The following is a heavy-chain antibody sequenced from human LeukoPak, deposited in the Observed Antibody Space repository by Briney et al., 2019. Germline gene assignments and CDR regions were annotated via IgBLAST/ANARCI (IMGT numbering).Heavy chain of an antibody. Sequence: SETLSLTCTVSGGSISSGDYYWSWIRQPPGKGLEWIGYIYYSGSTYYNPSLKSRVTISVDTSKNQFSLKLSSVTAADTAVYYCARRIYYYDSSGYPLDAFDIWGQGTMGTVSS. V-gene: IGHV4-30-4*01. CDR2: IYYSGST. D-gene: IGHD3-22*01. CDR3: ARRIYYYDSSGYPLDAFDI. J-gene: IGHJ3*02. CDR1: GGSISSGDYY.